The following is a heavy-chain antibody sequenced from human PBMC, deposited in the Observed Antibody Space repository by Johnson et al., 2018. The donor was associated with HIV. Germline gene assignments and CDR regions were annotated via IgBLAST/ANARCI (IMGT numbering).Heavy chain of an antibody. CDR2: ISSGGSSI. J-gene: IGHJ3*02. V-gene: IGHV3-11*04. CDR1: GFTFSDYY. CDR3: ARVSMLFIAADAFDI. D-gene: IGHD2-21*01. Sequence: QVQLVESGGALVKPGGSLRLSCAASGFTFSDYYMSWIRQAPGKGLEWVSYISSGGSSIYYADSVKGRFTISRDNAKKSMYLQMNSLRAEDTAVYYCARVSMLFIAADAFDIWGQGTMVTVSS.